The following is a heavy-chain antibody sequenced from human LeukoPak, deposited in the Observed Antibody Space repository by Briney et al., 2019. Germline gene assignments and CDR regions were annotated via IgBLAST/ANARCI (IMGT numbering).Heavy chain of an antibody. CDR2: IYYSGST. CDR1: GGSISSSSYY. V-gene: IGHV4-39*01. J-gene: IGHJ4*02. CDR3: ARVSAHGICDS. D-gene: IGHD5/OR15-5a*01. Sequence: SETLSLTCTVSGGSISSSSYYWGWIRQPPGKGLEWIGNIYYSGSTYYNPSLKSRVTISVDTSKNQFSLKLSSVTAADTAVYFCARVSAHGICDSWGRGTLVTVSS.